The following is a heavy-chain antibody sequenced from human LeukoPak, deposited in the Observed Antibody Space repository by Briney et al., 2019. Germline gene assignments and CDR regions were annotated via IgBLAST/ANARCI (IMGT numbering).Heavy chain of an antibody. D-gene: IGHD4-17*01. Sequence: PGGSLRLSCAASGFTVSTNYMNWVRQAPGKGLEWVSVIHSGGNTYYSGSVKGRFTISRDNSKNTRYLQMNSLRVEDTAVYYCARALLYGAQGGYWGQETLATVPS. CDR1: GFTVSTNY. CDR3: ARALLYGAQGGY. V-gene: IGHV3-66*01. J-gene: IGHJ4*02. CDR2: IHSGGNT.